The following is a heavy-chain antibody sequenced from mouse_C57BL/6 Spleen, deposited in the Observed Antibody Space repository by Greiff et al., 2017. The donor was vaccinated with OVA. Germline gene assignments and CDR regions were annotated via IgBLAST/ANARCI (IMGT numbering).Heavy chain of an antibody. V-gene: IGHV1-22*01. CDR3: AKMEEDVYSLAY. CDR1: GYTFTDYN. J-gene: IGHJ3*01. Sequence: VKLQQSGPELVKPGASVKMSCKVSGYTFTDYNMHWVKQSHGKSLEWIGYINPNNGGTSYNQKFKGKATLTVNKSSSTACMGLRGQTSENSAVYDCAKMEEDVYSLAYWGQGTLVTVSA. CDR2: INPNNGGT. D-gene: IGHD2-3*01.